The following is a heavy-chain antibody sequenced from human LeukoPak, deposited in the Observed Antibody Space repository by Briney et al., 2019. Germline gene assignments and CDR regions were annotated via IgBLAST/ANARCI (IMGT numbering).Heavy chain of an antibody. Sequence: GGSLRLSCAASGFTFSSYAMHWVRQAPGKGLEWVAVISYDGSNKYYADSVKGRFTISRDNSKNTLYLQMNSLRAEDTAVYYCARSEVILEWFVPDYYYYGMDVWGQGTTVTVSS. CDR3: ARSEVILEWFVPDYYYYGMDV. CDR1: GFTFSSYA. CDR2: ISYDGSNK. D-gene: IGHD3-3*01. V-gene: IGHV3-30-3*01. J-gene: IGHJ6*02.